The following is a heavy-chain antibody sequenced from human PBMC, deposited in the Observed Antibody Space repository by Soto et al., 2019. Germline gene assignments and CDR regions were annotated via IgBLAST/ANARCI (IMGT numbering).Heavy chain of an antibody. Sequence: GGSLRLSCAASGFTFSNYAMTWVRQAPGKGLEWVSTVSGSGGSTYYADSVKGRFTISRDNSKNTLYLQMNSLRAEDTAVYYCAKDKKAVDGTLFDYWGQGTLGTVSS. CDR2: VSGSGGST. CDR3: AKDKKAVDGTLFDY. CDR1: GFTFSNYA. D-gene: IGHD6-19*01. J-gene: IGHJ4*02. V-gene: IGHV3-23*01.